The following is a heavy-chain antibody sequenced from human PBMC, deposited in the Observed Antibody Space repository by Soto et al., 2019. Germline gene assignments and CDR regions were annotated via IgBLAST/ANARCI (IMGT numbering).Heavy chain of an antibody. CDR1: GYTFTSYA. CDR3: AREKEVTVPAAIDYYYGMDV. Sequence: GASVKVSCKASGYTFTSYAMHWVRQAPGQRLEWMGWINAGNGNTKYSQKFQGRVTITRDTSASTAYMELSSLRSEDTAVYYCAREKEVTVPAAIDYYYGMDVWGQGTTVTVSS. D-gene: IGHD2-2*01. V-gene: IGHV1-3*01. J-gene: IGHJ6*02. CDR2: INAGNGNT.